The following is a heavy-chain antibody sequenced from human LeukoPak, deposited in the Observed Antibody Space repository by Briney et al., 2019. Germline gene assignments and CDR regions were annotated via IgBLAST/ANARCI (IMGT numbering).Heavy chain of an antibody. Sequence: PGGSLRLSCAASGFTFSDYYMSWIRQAPGKGLEWVSYISSSDNTIYYADSVKGRFTISRDNAKNSLYLQMNSLRAEDTAVYYCASTTPSETFYFSAFDIWGQGTMVTVSS. D-gene: IGHD2/OR15-2a*01. V-gene: IGHV3-11*01. CDR2: ISSSDNTI. J-gene: IGHJ3*02. CDR3: ASTTPSETFYFSAFDI. CDR1: GFTFSDYY.